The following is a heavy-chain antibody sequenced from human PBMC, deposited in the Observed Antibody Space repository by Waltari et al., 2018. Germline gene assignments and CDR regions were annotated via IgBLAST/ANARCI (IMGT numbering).Heavy chain of an antibody. V-gene: IGHV3-43*01. CDR2: ISWDGGST. Sequence: EVQLVESGGVVVQPGGSLRLSCAASGFTFDDYTMHWVRQAPGKGLEWVSLISWDGGSTYYADSVKGRFTISRDNSKNSLYLQMNSLRTEDTALYYCAKDLVGLRVDYGMDVWGQGTTVTVSS. D-gene: IGHD1-26*01. J-gene: IGHJ6*02. CDR3: AKDLVGLRVDYGMDV. CDR1: GFTFDDYT.